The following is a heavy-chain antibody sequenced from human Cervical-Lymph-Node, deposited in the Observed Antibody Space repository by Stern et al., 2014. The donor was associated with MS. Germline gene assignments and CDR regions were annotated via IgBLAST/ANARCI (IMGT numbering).Heavy chain of an antibody. D-gene: IGHD2-15*01. CDR1: GYIFRKYA. V-gene: IGHV1-3*01. Sequence: QVQLVQSGAEVKKPGASVKVSCKASGYIFRKYAVHWVRQAPGQRLEWMGWIKAGSGHTKYSQKFQGRVIITRDTSASTAYMELNRLRSEDTAVYYCARDHIVEAAALPTGWLDPWGQGTPVTVSS. J-gene: IGHJ5*02. CDR3: ARDHIVEAAALPTGWLDP. CDR2: IKAGSGHT.